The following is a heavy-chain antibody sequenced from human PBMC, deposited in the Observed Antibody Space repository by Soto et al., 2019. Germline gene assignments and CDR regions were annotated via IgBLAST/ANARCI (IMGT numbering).Heavy chain of an antibody. Sequence: PSETLSLTCAVYGGSFSVYYWSWIRHPPGKGLEWLGEINHSGSTNYNPSLKSRVTISVDTSKNQFSLKLSSVTAADTAVYFCASPTESRMDVWGQGTTVTVS. CDR3: ASPTESRMDV. V-gene: IGHV4-34*01. CDR2: INHSGST. D-gene: IGHD1-26*01. J-gene: IGHJ6*02. CDR1: GGSFSVYY.